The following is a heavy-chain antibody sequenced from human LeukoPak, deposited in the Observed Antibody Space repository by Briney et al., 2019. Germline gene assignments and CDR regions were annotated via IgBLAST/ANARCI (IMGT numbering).Heavy chain of an antibody. D-gene: IGHD5-24*01. V-gene: IGHV3-74*01. CDR2: ISSDGIST. Sequence: PGGSLRLPCAASGFTFSTYWMHWVRQVPGKGLVWVSRISSDGISTAYADSVKGRFTLSRDNAKNTLYPQMNSLRADDTAVYYCARSREPGRDGDYWGQGTLVTVSS. CDR3: ARSREPGRDGDY. J-gene: IGHJ4*02. CDR1: GFTFSTYW.